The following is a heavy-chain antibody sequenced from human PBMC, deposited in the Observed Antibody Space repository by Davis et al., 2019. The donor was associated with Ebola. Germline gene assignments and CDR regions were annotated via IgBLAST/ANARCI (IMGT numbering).Heavy chain of an antibody. J-gene: IGHJ4*02. CDR3: ARQRDELEKAFFDY. Sequence: SETLSFTCAISGDSVSSNSAAWNWIRQSPSRGLEWLGRTYYWSKWYNDYALSVKNRISINPDTSKNQFSLQLNSVTPEDTAVYYCARQRDELEKAFFDYWGQGTLVTVSS. CDR1: GDSVSSNSAA. CDR2: TYYWSKWYN. D-gene: IGHD3-3*01. V-gene: IGHV6-1*01.